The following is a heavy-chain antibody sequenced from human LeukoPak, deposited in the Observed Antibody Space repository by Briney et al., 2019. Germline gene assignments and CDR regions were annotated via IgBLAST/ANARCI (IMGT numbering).Heavy chain of an antibody. Sequence: ASETLSLTCTVSGGSISSYYWSWIRQPPGKGLEWIGYIYYSGSTNYNPSLKSRVTISVDTSKNQFSLKLSSVTAADTAVYYCARGEGTAMVLEYYYYGMDVWGQGTTVTASS. CDR1: GGSISSYY. J-gene: IGHJ6*02. CDR3: ARGEGTAMVLEYYYYGMDV. V-gene: IGHV4-59*01. CDR2: IYYSGST. D-gene: IGHD5-18*01.